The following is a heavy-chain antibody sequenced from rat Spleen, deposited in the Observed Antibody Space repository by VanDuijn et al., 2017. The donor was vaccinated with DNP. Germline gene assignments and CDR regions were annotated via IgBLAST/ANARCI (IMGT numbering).Heavy chain of an antibody. D-gene: IGHD1-1*01. CDR3: TRDQGVTTVPTGNWFAY. CDR1: GYSXTXXX. CDR2: INYSGST. J-gene: IGHJ3*01. Sequence: EVQLQASGPGXXKPSQSLXLTCSXTGYSXTXXXWGWIRKFXGNKMEWMGYINYSGSTGYNPFLKSRISITRDTSKNQFFLQLNSVTTEDTAMYYGTRDQGVTTVPTGNWFAYWGQGTLVTVSS. V-gene: IGHV3-1*01.